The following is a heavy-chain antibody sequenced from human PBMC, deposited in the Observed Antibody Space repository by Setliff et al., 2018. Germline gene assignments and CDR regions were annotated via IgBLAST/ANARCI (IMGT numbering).Heavy chain of an antibody. D-gene: IGHD1-1*01. CDR3: ARTGTYRYFDY. J-gene: IGHJ4*02. V-gene: IGHV4-39*01. CDR1: GDSISSISYY. CDR2: IYDSGKT. Sequence: PSETLSLTCTVPGDSISSISYYWGWIRQPPGKGLEWIGTIYDSGKTYYNPSLKSRLTISVDTAKNQFSLKLTSVTAADTAVYYCARTGTYRYFDYWGQGTRVTVSS.